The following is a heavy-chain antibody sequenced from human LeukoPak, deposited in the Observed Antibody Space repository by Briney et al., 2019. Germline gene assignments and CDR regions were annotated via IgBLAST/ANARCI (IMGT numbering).Heavy chain of an antibody. J-gene: IGHJ3*02. D-gene: IGHD4-23*01. V-gene: IGHV1-18*01. CDR1: GHTFTSFG. CDR3: ARVRSYGGNPEAFDI. CDR2: ISAYNGDT. Sequence: ASVKVSCKTSGHTFTSFGFSWVRQAPGQGLEWMGWISAYNGDTSYAQKLQGRVTMTTDTSTSTAYMELRSLRSDDTAVYYCARVRSYGGNPEAFDIWGQGTTITVSS.